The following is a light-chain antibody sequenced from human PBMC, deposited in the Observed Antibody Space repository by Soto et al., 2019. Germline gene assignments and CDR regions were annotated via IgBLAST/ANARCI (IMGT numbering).Light chain of an antibody. CDR3: ERYNSYPWT. CDR2: KAS. Sequence: DIQMTQSPSTLSASVGDRVTISCRANQSISSWLAWYQQKPGKAPKLLIYKASSLESGVPSRFSGSASGSDCTLSFCRLQPDDFATYYFERYNSYPWTFGQRTKVDLK. V-gene: IGKV1-5*03. CDR1: QSISSW. J-gene: IGKJ1*01.